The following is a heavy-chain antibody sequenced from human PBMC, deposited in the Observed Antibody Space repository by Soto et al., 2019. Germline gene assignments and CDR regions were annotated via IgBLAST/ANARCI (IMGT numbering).Heavy chain of an antibody. CDR1: GFTFSSYG. CDR3: AKETNYDFWSGFEFDY. Sequence: GGSLRLSCAASGFTFSSYGRHWVRQAPGKGLEWVAVISYDGSNKYYADSVKGRFTISRDNSKNTLYLQMNSLRAEDTAVYYCAKETNYDFWSGFEFDYWGQGTLVTVSS. J-gene: IGHJ4*02. D-gene: IGHD3-3*01. V-gene: IGHV3-30*18. CDR2: ISYDGSNK.